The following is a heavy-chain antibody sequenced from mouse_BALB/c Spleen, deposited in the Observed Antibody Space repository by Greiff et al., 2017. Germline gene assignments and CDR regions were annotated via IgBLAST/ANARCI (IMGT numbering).Heavy chain of an antibody. J-gene: IGHJ4*01. CDR3: TRQLGLHYAMDY. CDR1: GYTFTSYW. Sequence: QVQLQQPGAELVKPGASVKMSCKASGYTFTSYWMHWVKQRPGQGLEWIGVIDPSDSYTSYNQKFKGKATLTVDTSSSTAYMQLSSLTSEDSAVYYCTRQLGLHYAMDYGGQGTSVTVSS. D-gene: IGHD3-1*01. V-gene: IGHV1S127*01. CDR2: IDPSDSYT.